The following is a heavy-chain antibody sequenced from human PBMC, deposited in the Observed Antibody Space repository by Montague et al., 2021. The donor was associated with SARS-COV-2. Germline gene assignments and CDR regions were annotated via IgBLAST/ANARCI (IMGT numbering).Heavy chain of an antibody. V-gene: IGHV4-59*08. J-gene: IGHJ6*02. CDR3: ARHLRVTTVTSHMYHYAMDV. D-gene: IGHD2-21*02. CDR1: GDSISNYS. CDR2: IYYSGST. Sequence: SETLSLTCSVSGDSISNYSWSWIRQSPGKGLEWIGYIYYSGSTNYNPSLTSRVTISVDTSTNQVSLKLTPVTAADTAVYYCARHLRVTTVTSHMYHYAMDVWGQGTTVTVSS.